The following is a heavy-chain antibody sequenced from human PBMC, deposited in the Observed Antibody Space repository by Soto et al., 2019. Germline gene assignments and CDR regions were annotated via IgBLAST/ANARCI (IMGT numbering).Heavy chain of an antibody. CDR3: ARVVGGWMSWVAY. CDR2: ISYSGST. D-gene: IGHD6-19*01. V-gene: IGHV4-59*01. CDR1: GGSISSYY. Sequence: QVQLQESGPGLVKPSETLSLTCTVSGGSISSYYWIWIRQPPGKGLEWIWYISYSGSTNYNPSLKIRVTISVDTSKNQFSLKLSSVTAADPAVYYCARVVGGWMSWVAYWGRGTLVTVSS. J-gene: IGHJ4*02.